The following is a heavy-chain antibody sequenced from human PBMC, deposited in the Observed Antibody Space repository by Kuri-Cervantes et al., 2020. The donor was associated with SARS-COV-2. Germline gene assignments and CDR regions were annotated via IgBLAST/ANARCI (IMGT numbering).Heavy chain of an antibody. J-gene: IGHJ4*02. D-gene: IGHD6-6*01. CDR3: AVEYSSSSGHQGDDY. Sequence: ASVKVSCNASGYTFTGYYMHWVRQAPGQGLEWMGWINPNSGGTNYAQKFQGRVTMTRDTSISTAYMELSRLRSDDTAVYYCAVEYSSSSGHQGDDYWGQGTLVTVSS. CDR1: GYTFTGYY. CDR2: INPNSGGT. V-gene: IGHV1-2*02.